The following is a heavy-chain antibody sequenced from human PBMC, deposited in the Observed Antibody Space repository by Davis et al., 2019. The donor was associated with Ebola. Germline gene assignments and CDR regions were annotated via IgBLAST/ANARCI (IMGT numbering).Heavy chain of an antibody. CDR1: GFTFSSYW. V-gene: IGHV3-7*03. CDR3: ARSSGSHFDY. J-gene: IGHJ4*02. D-gene: IGHD1-26*01. Sequence: GESLKISCAASGFTFSSYWMSWVRQAPGKGLEWVANIKQDGSEKYYVDSVKGRFTISRDNAKNSLYLQMNSLRAEDTAVYYCARSSGSHFDYWGQGTLVTVSS. CDR2: IKQDGSEK.